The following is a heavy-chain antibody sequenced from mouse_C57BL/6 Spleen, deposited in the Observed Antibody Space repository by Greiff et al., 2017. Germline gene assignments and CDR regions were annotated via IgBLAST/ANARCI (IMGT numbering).Heavy chain of an antibody. CDR3: ARWGDGNYVDY. J-gene: IGHJ2*01. CDR2: IDPSDSYT. V-gene: IGHV1-50*01. Sequence: QVHVKQPGAELVKPGASVKLSCKASGYTFTSYWMQWVKQRPGQGLEWIGEIDPSDSYTNYNQKFKGKATLTVDTSSSTAYMQLSSLTSEDSAVYYCARWGDGNYVDYWGQGTTLTVSS. D-gene: IGHD2-1*01. CDR1: GYTFTSYW.